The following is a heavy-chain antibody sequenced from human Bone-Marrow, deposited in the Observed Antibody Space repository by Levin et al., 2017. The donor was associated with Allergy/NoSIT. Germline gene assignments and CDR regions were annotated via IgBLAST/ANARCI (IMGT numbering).Heavy chain of an antibody. CDR2: IKPDGTEK. CDR3: ANDNYPLFDY. D-gene: IGHD5-24*01. Sequence: GESLKISCATSGFSFSTNWMSWVRQAPGKGLEWVADIKPDGTEKYYVDSVKGRFTISRNNAENSLYLQMNNLRVEDTAVYYCANDNYPLFDYWGQGTPVTVSS. V-gene: IGHV3-7*01. J-gene: IGHJ4*02. CDR1: GFSFSTNW.